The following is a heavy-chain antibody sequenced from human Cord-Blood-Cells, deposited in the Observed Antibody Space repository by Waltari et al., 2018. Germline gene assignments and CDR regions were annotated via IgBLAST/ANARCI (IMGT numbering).Heavy chain of an antibody. Sequence: QVQLVQSGAEVKKPGASVKVSCKSSGYTSTGSYMHWVRQAPGQGLEWMGWINPNSGGTNYAQKFQGRVTMTRDTSISIAYMELSRLRSDDTDVYYCARYRRSGYSSSWYDYWGQGTLVTVSS. J-gene: IGHJ4*02. CDR3: ARYRRSGYSSSWYDY. CDR1: GYTSTGSY. CDR2: INPNSGGT. V-gene: IGHV1-2*02. D-gene: IGHD6-13*01.